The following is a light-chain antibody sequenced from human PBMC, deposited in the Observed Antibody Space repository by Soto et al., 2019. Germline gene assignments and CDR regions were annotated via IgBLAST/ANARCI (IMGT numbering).Light chain of an antibody. J-gene: IGKJ4*01. CDR1: QSVSSY. Sequence: EIVLTQSPATLSLSPGERATLSCRASQSVSSYLAWYQQKPGQAPRLLIYDASTRATGIPARFSGSGSGTEFTLTISSIEPEDFVVYYCQQRTNWQQRTFGEGTKVEIK. CDR2: DAS. CDR3: QQRTNWQQRT. V-gene: IGKV3-11*01.